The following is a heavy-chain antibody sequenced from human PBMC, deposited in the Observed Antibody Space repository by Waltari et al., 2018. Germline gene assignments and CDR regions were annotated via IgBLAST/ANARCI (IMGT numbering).Heavy chain of an antibody. D-gene: IGHD6-25*01. J-gene: IGHJ4*02. CDR3: ARDPPGVAAAGPGRG. Sequence: EVQLVESGGGLVQPGGSLRLSCAASEITGGNHYMSWVRQAPGKGLELISLIYSSGSTYYADSVKGRFTISRDNSKNTLYLQMNSLRSEDTAVYFCARDPPGVAAAGPGRGWGQGTLVTVSS. CDR1: EITGGNHY. V-gene: IGHV3-66*02. CDR2: IYSSGST.